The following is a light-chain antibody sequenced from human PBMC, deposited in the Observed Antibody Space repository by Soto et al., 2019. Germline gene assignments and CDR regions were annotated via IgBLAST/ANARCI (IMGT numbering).Light chain of an antibody. V-gene: IGKV1-5*01. CDR3: QHYNSYSEA. J-gene: IGKJ1*01. CDR2: DAS. Sequence: DVQMTQSPSTLSASFVDRVTITCRASQSISNWLAWYQQKPGKAPKLLVYDASSLQSGVPSRFSGSGSGTDFTLTISSLQPDDFATYYCQHYNSYSEALGQGPKVDI. CDR1: QSISNW.